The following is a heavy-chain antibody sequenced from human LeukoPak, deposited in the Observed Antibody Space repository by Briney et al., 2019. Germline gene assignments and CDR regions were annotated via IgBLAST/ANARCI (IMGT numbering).Heavy chain of an antibody. Sequence: SETLPLTCTVSGGSISSGGYYWSWIRQHPGTGLEWIGYIYYSGSTYYNPSLKSRVTISVDTSKNQFSLKLSSVTAADTAVYYCARDPLNYYDSSGYDYYYGMDVWGQGTTVTVSS. D-gene: IGHD3-22*01. J-gene: IGHJ6*02. CDR3: ARDPLNYYDSSGYDYYYGMDV. CDR2: IYYSGST. V-gene: IGHV4-31*03. CDR1: GGSISSGGYY.